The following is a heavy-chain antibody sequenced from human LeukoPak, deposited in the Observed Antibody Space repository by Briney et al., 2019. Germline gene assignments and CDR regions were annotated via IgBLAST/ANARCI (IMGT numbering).Heavy chain of an antibody. CDR1: GFTFSEYG. CDR3: ARGLRYYGSGIDY. D-gene: IGHD3-10*01. Sequence: GGSLRLSCAASGFTFSEYGMHWVRQAPGKGLEYVSAISTNGGSTYYANSVRGRFTISRDDPKNTLDLQMGSLRPEDMAVYYCARGLRYYGSGIDYWGQGTLVTVSS. V-gene: IGHV3-64*01. J-gene: IGHJ4*02. CDR2: ISTNGGST.